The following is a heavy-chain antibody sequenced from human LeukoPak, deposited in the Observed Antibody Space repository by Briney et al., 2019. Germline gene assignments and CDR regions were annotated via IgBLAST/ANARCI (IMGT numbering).Heavy chain of an antibody. V-gene: IGHV4-39*01. CDR2: IYYSEGT. D-gene: IGHD3-10*01. Sequence: PSETLSLTCTVPGGSISSSSYYWGWIRLPPGKRLEWIGSIYYSEGTYYNPSLKSRVTISVDTSKNQFSLKLSSVTAADTAVYYCARYMVQGVSIDYWGQGTLVTVSS. CDR1: GGSISSSSYY. J-gene: IGHJ4*02. CDR3: ARYMVQGVSIDY.